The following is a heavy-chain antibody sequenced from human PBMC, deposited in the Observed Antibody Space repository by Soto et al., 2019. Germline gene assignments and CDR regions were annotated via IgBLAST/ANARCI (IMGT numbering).Heavy chain of an antibody. V-gene: IGHV4-30-4*08. D-gene: IGHD3-16*01. CDR2: VHYSGSI. CDR3: VREDDGGDRAYYGLDV. Sequence: WTWIRQSPGKGLEWIGYVHYSGSIMFNPSFKSRVTISVDTSKNQFSLHLSSVTAADTAVYFCVREDDGGDRAYYGLDVWGQGTTVTVSS. J-gene: IGHJ6*02.